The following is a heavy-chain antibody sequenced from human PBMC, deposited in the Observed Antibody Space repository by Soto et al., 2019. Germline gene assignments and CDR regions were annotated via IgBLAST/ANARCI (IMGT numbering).Heavy chain of an antibody. D-gene: IGHD4-17*01. Sequence: QVQLQESGPGLVEPSQTLSLTCTVSGGSINSGGYYWSWIRQHPGKGLEWIGYIYNRGSTYYNPSLKTRVTISIDTSKNQFSLKLRSVTAADTAVFYCARGYGGKHTDSWGQGTLVTVSS. V-gene: IGHV4-31*03. CDR3: ARGYGGKHTDS. CDR1: GGSINSGGYY. J-gene: IGHJ4*02. CDR2: IYNRGST.